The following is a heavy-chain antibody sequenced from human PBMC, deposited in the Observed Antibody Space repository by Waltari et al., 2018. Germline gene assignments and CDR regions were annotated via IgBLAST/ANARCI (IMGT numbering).Heavy chain of an antibody. V-gene: IGHV2-5*02. CDR3: AHRDWNYAGGWFDP. CDR2: IYWDDDK. CDR1: GFSLSTSGVG. D-gene: IGHD1-7*01. J-gene: IGHJ5*02. Sequence: QITLKESGPTLVKPTQTLTLTCTFSGFSLSTSGVGVGWIRQPPGKALEWLALIYWDDDKRYTPSLKSRLTITKDTSKNQVVLTMTNMDPVDTATYYCAHRDWNYAGGWFDPWGQGTLVTVSS.